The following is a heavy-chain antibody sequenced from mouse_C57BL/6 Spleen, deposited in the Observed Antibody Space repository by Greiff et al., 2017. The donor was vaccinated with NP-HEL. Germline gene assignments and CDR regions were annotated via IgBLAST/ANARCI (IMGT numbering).Heavy chain of an antibody. CDR1: GFTFSSYA. CDR2: ISDGGSYT. CDR3: AIDRSYDYDDYYAMDY. V-gene: IGHV5-4*01. J-gene: IGHJ4*01. D-gene: IGHD2-4*01. Sequence: DVKLVESGGGLVKPGGSLKLSCAASGFTFSSYAMSWVRQTPEKRLEWVATISDGGSYTYYPDNVKGRFTISRDNAKNDLYLQRSHLKSEDTAMYYCAIDRSYDYDDYYAMDYWGQGTSVTVSS.